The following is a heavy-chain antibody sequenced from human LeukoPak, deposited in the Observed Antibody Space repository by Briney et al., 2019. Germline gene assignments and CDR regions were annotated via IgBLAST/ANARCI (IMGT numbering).Heavy chain of an antibody. V-gene: IGHV4-59*12. CDR2: IYYSGST. CDR3: ARVLGYCSSTSCSGRNWFDP. D-gene: IGHD2-2*01. Sequence: SETLSLTCTVSGGSISSYYWSWIRQPPGKGLEWIGYIYYSGSTNYNPSLKSRVTISVDTSKNQFSLKLSSVTAADTAVYYCARVLGYCSSTSCSGRNWFDPWGQGTLVTVSS. CDR1: GGSISSYY. J-gene: IGHJ5*02.